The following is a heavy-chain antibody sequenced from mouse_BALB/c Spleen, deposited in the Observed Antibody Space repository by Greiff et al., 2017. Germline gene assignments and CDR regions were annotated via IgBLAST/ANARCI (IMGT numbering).Heavy chain of an antibody. D-gene: IGHD2-10*02. CDR2: INPSTGYT. Sequence: QVQLQQSGAELAKPGASVKMSCKASGYTFTSYWMHWVKQRPGQGLEWIGYINPSTGYTECNQKFKDKATLTADISSSTAYMQLSSLTSEDSAVYYCARRKYGNYVFPMDYWGQGTSVTVSS. V-gene: IGHV1-7*01. J-gene: IGHJ4*01. CDR1: GYTFTSYW. CDR3: ARRKYGNYVFPMDY.